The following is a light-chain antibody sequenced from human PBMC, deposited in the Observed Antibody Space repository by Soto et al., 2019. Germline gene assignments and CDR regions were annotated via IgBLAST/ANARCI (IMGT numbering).Light chain of an antibody. Sequence: ETVMTQSPATLSVSPGERATLSCRASQSVSRNLAWYQHKPGQAPRLLIYGASTRATGIPVRFSGSGSGTEFTLTISSLQSEDFAVYYCQQRSSWPFTFGPGTKVDIK. V-gene: IGKV3-15*01. J-gene: IGKJ3*01. CDR2: GAS. CDR1: QSVSRN. CDR3: QQRSSWPFT.